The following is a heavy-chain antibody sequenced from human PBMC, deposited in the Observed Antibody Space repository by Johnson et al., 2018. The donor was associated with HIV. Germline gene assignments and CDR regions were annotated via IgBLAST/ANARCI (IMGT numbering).Heavy chain of an antibody. Sequence: MLLVESGGGLVQPGGSLRLSCAASGFTFNNAWMNWVRQAPVKGLEWVSVIYTGSDSTSYTDSVKDRFTISRDSSKNAVYLQMSSLRAEDTALYYCAKNSAAFDIWGQGTMVTVSS. J-gene: IGHJ3*02. D-gene: IGHD2/OR15-2a*01. V-gene: IGHV3-66*01. CDR3: AKNSAAFDI. CDR1: GFTFNNAW. CDR2: IYTGSDST.